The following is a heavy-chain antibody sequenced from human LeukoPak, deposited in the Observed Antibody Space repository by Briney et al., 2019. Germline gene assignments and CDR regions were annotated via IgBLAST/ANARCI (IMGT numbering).Heavy chain of an antibody. D-gene: IGHD2-15*01. CDR2: IYYSGST. Sequence: PSETLSLTCTVSGGSISSYYWSWIRQPPGKGLEWIGYIYYSGSTNYNPSLKSRVTISVDTSKNQFSLKLSSVTAADTAVYYCARSYCSGGSCCRSPRIWYFDLWGRGTLVTVSS. J-gene: IGHJ2*01. CDR1: GGSISSYY. CDR3: ARSYCSGGSCCRSPRIWYFDL. V-gene: IGHV4-59*01.